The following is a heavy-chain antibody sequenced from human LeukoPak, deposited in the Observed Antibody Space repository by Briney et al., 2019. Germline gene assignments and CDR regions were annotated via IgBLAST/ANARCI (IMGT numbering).Heavy chain of an antibody. CDR1: GASVSSSGYY. CDR3: GRGTIAATGTSVFFDY. Sequence: PSETLSLTCTVSGASVSSSGYYWTWIRQPPGKGLEWIGYIYHSGSTNYNPSLKSRVTISVDTSKNQFSLKLTSITAADTAIYYCGRGTIAATGTSVFFDYWGQGTLVTVSS. V-gene: IGHV4-61*08. CDR2: IYHSGST. D-gene: IGHD6-13*01. J-gene: IGHJ4*02.